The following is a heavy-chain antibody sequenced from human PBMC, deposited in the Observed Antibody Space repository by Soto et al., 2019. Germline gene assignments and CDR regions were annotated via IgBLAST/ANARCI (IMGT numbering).Heavy chain of an antibody. CDR1: GFTFSSYG. D-gene: IGHD1-26*01. J-gene: IGHJ6*02. V-gene: IGHV3-30*03. Sequence: GGSLRLSCAASGFTFSSYGMHWVRQAPGKGLEWVAVISYDGSNKYYADSVKGRFTISRDNSKNTLYLQMNSLRAEDTAVYYCTTASREGAILSHGYYYYGMDVWGQGTTVTVSS. CDR2: ISYDGSNK. CDR3: TTASREGAILSHGYYYYGMDV.